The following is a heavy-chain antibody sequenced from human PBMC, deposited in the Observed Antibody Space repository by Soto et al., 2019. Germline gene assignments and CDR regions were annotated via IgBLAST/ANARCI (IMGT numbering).Heavy chain of an antibody. CDR2: IIPIFGTA. CDR3: ARRTGYYYYYGMDV. J-gene: IGHJ6*02. D-gene: IGHD3-9*01. CDR1: GGTFSSYA. V-gene: IGHV1-69*13. Sequence: ASVKVSCKASGGTFSSYAISWVRQAPGQGLEWMGGIIPIFGTANYAQKFQGRVTITADESTSTAYMELSSLRSEDTAVYYCARRTGYYYYYGMDVWGQGTTVTVSS.